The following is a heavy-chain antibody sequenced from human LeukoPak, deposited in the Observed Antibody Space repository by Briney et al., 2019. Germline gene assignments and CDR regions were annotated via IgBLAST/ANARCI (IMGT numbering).Heavy chain of an antibody. CDR3: AKRGVVIRVILVGFHKEAYYFDS. D-gene: IGHD3-22*01. J-gene: IGHJ4*02. V-gene: IGHV3-23*01. CDR1: GITLSNYG. CDR2: ISDSAGRT. Sequence: PGGSLRLSCAVSGITLSNYGVSWVRQAPGKGLEWVAGISDSAGRTKYADSVKGRFTISRDNPKNTLYLQMNSLRAEDTAVYFCAKRGVVIRVILVGFHKEAYYFDSWGQGALVTVSS.